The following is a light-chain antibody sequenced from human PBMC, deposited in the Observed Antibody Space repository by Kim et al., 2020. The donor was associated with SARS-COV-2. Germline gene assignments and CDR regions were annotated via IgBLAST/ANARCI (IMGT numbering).Light chain of an antibody. CDR1: SSESKS. V-gene: IGLV3-21*04. CDR3: QVWDINTDHPVI. Sequence: GEAAHIPCGGDSSESKSVHWYHHKPGQAPLLVISYDINRPSGIPERFSGSNSGNTATLTITRVEAGDEADYYCQVWDINTDHPVIFGGGTQLTVL. J-gene: IGLJ2*01. CDR2: YDI.